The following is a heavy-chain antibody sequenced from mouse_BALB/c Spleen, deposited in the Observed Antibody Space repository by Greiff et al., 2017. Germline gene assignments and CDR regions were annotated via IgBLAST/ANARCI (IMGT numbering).Heavy chain of an antibody. V-gene: IGHV3-6*02. CDR2: ISYDGSN. CDR3: ARESGNYAFDY. D-gene: IGHD2-1*01. CDR1: GYSITSGYY. J-gene: IGHJ2*01. Sequence: EVKLMESGPGLVKPSQSLSLTCSVTGYSITSGYYWNWIRQFPGNKLEWMGYISYDGSNNYNPSLKNRISITRDTSKNQFFLKLNSVTTEDTATYYCARESGNYAFDYWGQGTTLTVSS.